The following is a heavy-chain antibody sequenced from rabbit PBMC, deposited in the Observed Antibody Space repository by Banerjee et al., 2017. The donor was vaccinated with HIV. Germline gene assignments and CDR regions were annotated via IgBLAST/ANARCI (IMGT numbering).Heavy chain of an antibody. CDR2: IFAGGSGYT. J-gene: IGHJ4*01. CDR3: ARVDAGSSGYPYYFNL. Sequence: QSLEESGGDLVKPGGTLTLTCKASGIDFSSYYYISWVRQAPGKGLEWIACIFAGGSGYTYYASWARGRFTISKTSSTTVTLQMTSLTAADTATYFCARVDAGSSGYPYYFNLWGQGTLVTVS. CDR1: GIDFSSYYY. V-gene: IGHV1S40*01. D-gene: IGHD1-1*01.